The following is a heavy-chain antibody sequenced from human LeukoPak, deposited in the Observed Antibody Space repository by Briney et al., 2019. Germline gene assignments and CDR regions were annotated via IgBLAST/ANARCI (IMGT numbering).Heavy chain of an antibody. Sequence: PGGSLRPSCVPSGFTFSSCAMHWVRQAPGKGLQYVSAISNNGGSTYYANSVKGRFTISRDNSKNTLSLQMGSLRAEDKAVYYCARGDSGSHLDYWGQGSLVTVSS. V-gene: IGHV3-64*01. CDR3: ARGDSGSHLDY. CDR2: ISNNGGST. D-gene: IGHD1-26*01. J-gene: IGHJ4*02. CDR1: GFTFSSCA.